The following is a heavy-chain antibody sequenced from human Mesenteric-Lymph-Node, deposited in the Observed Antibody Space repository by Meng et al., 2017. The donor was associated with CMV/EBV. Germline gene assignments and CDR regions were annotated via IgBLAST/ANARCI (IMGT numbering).Heavy chain of an antibody. CDR3: AKSEGESSGYFENAFDF. D-gene: IGHD3-22*01. J-gene: IGHJ3*01. CDR2: IVAGGATT. Sequence: GGSLRLSCAVSGFTFSAFAMTWVRQTPGKGPEWVASIVAGGATTFYAESVEGRFTISRDNSNNILYLQMNTLRAEDTAVYYCAKSEGESSGYFENAFDFWGRGTMVTVSS. V-gene: IGHV3-23*01. CDR1: GFTFSAFA.